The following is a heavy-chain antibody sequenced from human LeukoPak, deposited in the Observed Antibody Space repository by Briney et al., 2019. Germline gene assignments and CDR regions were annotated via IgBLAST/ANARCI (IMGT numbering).Heavy chain of an antibody. Sequence: GGSLRLSCAASGFTFSSYAMSWVRQAPRKGLEWVSAISGSGGSTYYADSVKGRFTISRDNSKNTLYLQMNSLRAEDTAVYYCAKVEYYDSSGPGVDYWGQGTLVTVSS. V-gene: IGHV3-23*01. D-gene: IGHD3-22*01. CDR2: ISGSGGST. J-gene: IGHJ4*02. CDR3: AKVEYYDSSGPGVDY. CDR1: GFTFSSYA.